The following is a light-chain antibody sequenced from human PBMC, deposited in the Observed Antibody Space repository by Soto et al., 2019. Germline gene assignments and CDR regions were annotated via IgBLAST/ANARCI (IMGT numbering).Light chain of an antibody. V-gene: IGLV1-44*01. J-gene: IGLJ2*01. Sequence: QSVLTQPPSASGTPGQRVTISCSGSSSSIASNTVNWYQQLPGTAPKLLIYSDSQRPSGVPDRFSGSKSGTSASLAISGLQSEDEADYYCAAWDDSLNRVVFGGGTQLTVL. CDR2: SDS. CDR1: SSSIASNT. CDR3: AAWDDSLNRVV.